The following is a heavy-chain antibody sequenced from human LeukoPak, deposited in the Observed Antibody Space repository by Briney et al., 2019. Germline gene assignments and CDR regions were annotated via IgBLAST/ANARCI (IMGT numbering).Heavy chain of an antibody. Sequence: GSLRLSCAASGFTLINYAMSWVRQAPGKGPEWVSGIISNGGTTYYADSVKGRFTVSRDNSKNTLYLQMNSLRAEDTAVYYCAKDPQYYYNSGGYYFDYFDSWGQGTLVAVSS. CDR2: IISNGGTT. CDR3: AKDPQYYYNSGGYYFDYFDS. J-gene: IGHJ4*02. D-gene: IGHD3-22*01. CDR1: GFTLINYA. V-gene: IGHV3-23*01.